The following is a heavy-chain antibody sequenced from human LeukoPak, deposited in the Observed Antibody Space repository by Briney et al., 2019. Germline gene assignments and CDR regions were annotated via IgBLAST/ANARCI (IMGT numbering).Heavy chain of an antibody. J-gene: IGHJ4*02. D-gene: IGHD4-17*01. CDR2: ISADNGDT. Sequence: ASVKVSCKASGYTFSIYAITWVRQAPGQGFEWMGFISADNGDTNYAQKFQGRVTMTTDTYTNTAYMELRSLRPDDTAVYYCARCGATVTMFFDYWGQGTLVTVSS. CDR3: ARCGATVTMFFDY. CDR1: GYTFSIYA. V-gene: IGHV1-18*01.